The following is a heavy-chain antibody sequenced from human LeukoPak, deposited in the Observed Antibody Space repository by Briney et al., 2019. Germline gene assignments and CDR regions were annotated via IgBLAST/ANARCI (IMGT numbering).Heavy chain of an antibody. D-gene: IGHD3-9*01. CDR3: ARHVPNYDILTVLDY. J-gene: IGHJ4*02. CDR2: ISTSGTT. Sequence: PSETLSLTCTVSGASISSYYWSWIRQPAGSGLEWIGRISTSGTTNYNPSLKSRVSMSVDTSKNQFSLKLSSVTAADTAVYYCARHVPNYDILTVLDYWGQGTLVTVSS. CDR1: GASISSYY. V-gene: IGHV4-4*07.